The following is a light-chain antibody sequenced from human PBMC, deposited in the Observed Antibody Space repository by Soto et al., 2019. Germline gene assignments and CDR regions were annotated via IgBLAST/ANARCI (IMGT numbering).Light chain of an antibody. J-gene: IGKJ1*01. CDR3: QQCNTFWT. V-gene: IGKV1-5*01. Sequence: GDRVTITCRASQSMSSWLAWYQQKPGKAPKLLIYDVSSLESGVPSRFSGSGSGTEFTLTISSLQPDDFATYYCQQCNTFWTFGQGTKVDIK. CDR2: DVS. CDR1: QSMSSW.